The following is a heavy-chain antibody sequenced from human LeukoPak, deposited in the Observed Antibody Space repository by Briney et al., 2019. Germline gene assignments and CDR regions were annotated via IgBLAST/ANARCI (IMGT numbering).Heavy chain of an antibody. Sequence: SETLALTCTVSGGSISSYYWSWIRQPPGKGLEWIGYIYYSGSTNYNPSLKSRVTISVDTSKNQFSLKLSSVTAADTAVYYCARVGYDILTGYYFDYWGQGTLVTVSS. CDR2: IYYSGST. CDR1: GGSISSYY. CDR3: ARVGYDILTGYYFDY. V-gene: IGHV4-59*01. D-gene: IGHD3-9*01. J-gene: IGHJ4*02.